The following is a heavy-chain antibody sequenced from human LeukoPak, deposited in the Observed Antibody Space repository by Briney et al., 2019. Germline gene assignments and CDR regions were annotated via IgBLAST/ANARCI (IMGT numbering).Heavy chain of an antibody. Sequence: PGGSLRLSCAASGFTFSSYCMSWVRQAPGKGLEGVANIKQDGSEKYYVDSVKGRFTISRDNAKNSLYLQMNSLRAEDTAVYYCARAPPVPAAPNYMDVWGKGTTVTVSS. J-gene: IGHJ6*03. CDR3: ARAPPVPAAPNYMDV. CDR2: IKQDGSEK. D-gene: IGHD2-2*01. CDR1: GFTFSSYC. V-gene: IGHV3-7*01.